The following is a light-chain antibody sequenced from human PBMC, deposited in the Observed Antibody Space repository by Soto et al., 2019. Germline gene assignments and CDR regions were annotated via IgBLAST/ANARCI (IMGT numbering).Light chain of an antibody. CDR2: NNN. CDR1: SSNIGTNT. V-gene: IGLV1-44*01. Sequence: QSVLTQPPSASGTPGQRVTISCSGSSSNIGTNTVNWYLQLPGTAPKLLMYNNNQRPSGVPERFSGSKSGTSASLAIGGLQSEDEADYYGAASDDSLDGFYVFGSGTK. J-gene: IGLJ1*01. CDR3: AASDDSLDGFYV.